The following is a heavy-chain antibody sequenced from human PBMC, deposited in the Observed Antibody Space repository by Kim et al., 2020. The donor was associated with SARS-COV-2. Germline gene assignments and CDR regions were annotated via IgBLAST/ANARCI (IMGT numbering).Heavy chain of an antibody. CDR3: ASGYTTSWSSVWNYYYG. D-gene: IGHD6-13*01. CDR2: ISYDGSTK. J-gene: IGHJ6*01. Sequence: GGSLRLSCVDSGFTFSSYAMHWVRQAPGKGLEWVAVISYDGSTKFYADSVKGRFTISRDSSKNTLYLQMNSLRAEDTAVYFCASGYTTSWSSVWNYYYG. V-gene: IGHV3-30-3*01. CDR1: GFTFSSYA.